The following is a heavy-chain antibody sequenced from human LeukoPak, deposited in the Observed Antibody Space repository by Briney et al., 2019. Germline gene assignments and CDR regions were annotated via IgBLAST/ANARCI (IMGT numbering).Heavy chain of an antibody. CDR3: AKGSSITMIVVVINYFDY. CDR2: ISGSGGST. V-gene: IGHV3-23*01. D-gene: IGHD3-22*01. Sequence: GGSLRLSRAASGFTFSSYAMSWVRQAPGKGLEWVSAISGSGGSTYYADSVKGRFTISRDNSKNTLYLQMNSLRAEDTAVYYCAKGSSITMIVVVINYFDYWGQGTLVTVSS. CDR1: GFTFSSYA. J-gene: IGHJ4*02.